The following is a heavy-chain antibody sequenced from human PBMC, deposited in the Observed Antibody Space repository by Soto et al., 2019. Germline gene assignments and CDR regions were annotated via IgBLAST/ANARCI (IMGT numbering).Heavy chain of an antibody. V-gene: IGHV3-21*01. CDR3: ARMYGDYGLNGSYYGMDV. CDR2: ISSSSSYI. CDR1: GFTFSSYS. J-gene: IGHJ6*02. D-gene: IGHD4-17*01. Sequence: EVQLVESGGGLVKPGGSLRLSCEASGFTFSSYSMNWARQAPGKGLEWVSSISSSSSYIYFADSVKGRFTISRDNAKNSLYRQMNSLRAEETAVYYGARMYGDYGLNGSYYGMDVLGQGTTVTVSS.